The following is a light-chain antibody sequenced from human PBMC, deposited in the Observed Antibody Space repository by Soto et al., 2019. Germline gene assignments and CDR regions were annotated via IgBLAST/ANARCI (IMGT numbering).Light chain of an antibody. J-gene: IGLJ1*01. V-gene: IGLV2-23*02. CDR2: EVN. Sequence: QSVLTQPASVSGSPGQSITISCTGTSSDIGSYNLVSWYQNHPGKATKIMNFEVNKRPSGVSNRLSGSKSGNTASMTITGLQADDESDYFCFLYAGSSTYVFGVLTKVTVL. CDR3: FLYAGSSTYV. CDR1: SSDIGSYNL.